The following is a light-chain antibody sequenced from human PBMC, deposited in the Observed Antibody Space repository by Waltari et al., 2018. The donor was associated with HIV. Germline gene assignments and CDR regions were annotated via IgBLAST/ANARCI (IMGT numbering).Light chain of an antibody. V-gene: IGLV2-23*01. J-gene: IGLJ3*02. CDR3: CSYAGSSTSWV. Sequence: QSALTQPASVSGSPGQSITISCTGTTSDVGSYTLFSWYQQHPGKAPKLMIYEGSKRPSGVSNRFSGSKSGNTASLTISGLQAEDEADYYCCSYAGSSTSWVFGGGTKLTVL. CDR2: EGS. CDR1: TSDVGSYTL.